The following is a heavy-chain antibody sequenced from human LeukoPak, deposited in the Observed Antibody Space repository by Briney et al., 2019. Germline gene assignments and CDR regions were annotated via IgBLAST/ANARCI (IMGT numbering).Heavy chain of an antibody. D-gene: IGHD3-10*01. CDR1: GFTFSSYA. J-gene: IGHJ6*02. CDR3: ARGPRSGGPSYYGMDV. Sequence: QAGGSLRLSCAASGFTFSSYAMHWVRQAPGKGLEWVAVISYDGSNKYYADSVKGRFTISRDNSKNTLYLQMNSLRAEDTAVYYCARGPRSGGPSYYGMDVWGQGTTATVSS. V-gene: IGHV3-30*04. CDR2: ISYDGSNK.